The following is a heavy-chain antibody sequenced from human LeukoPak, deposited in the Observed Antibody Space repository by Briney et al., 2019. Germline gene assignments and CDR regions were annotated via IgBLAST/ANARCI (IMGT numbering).Heavy chain of an antibody. D-gene: IGHD6-19*01. V-gene: IGHV4-34*01. CDR3: AREGSSGWLY. J-gene: IGHJ4*02. CDR1: GGSFSGYY. CDR2: INHSGST. Sequence: SETLSLTCAVYGGSFSGYYWSWIRKPPGKGLEWIGEINHSGSTNYNPSLKSRVTISVDTSKNQFSLKLSSVTAADTAVYYCAREGSSGWLYWGQGTLVTVSS.